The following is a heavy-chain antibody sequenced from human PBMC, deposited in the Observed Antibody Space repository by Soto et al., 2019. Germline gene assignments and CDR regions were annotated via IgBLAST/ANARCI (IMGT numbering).Heavy chain of an antibody. CDR1: GGSISSGGYY. V-gene: IGHV4-31*03. CDR3: ARESRSYYFDY. Sequence: QVQLQESGLGLVKPSQTLSLTCSVSGGSISSGGYYWTWIRQHPGKGLEWIGYIYYSGSTYYNPSLKSRVTISVDMSNNQFSLKLSSVTAADTAVYFCARESRSYYFDYWGQGTLVTVSS. J-gene: IGHJ4*02. CDR2: IYYSGST.